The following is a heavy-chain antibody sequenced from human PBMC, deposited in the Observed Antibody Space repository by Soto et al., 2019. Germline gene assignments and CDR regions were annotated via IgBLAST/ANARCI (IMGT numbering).Heavy chain of an antibody. CDR1: GFSLSTSGVG. CDR2: IYWDDDK. V-gene: IGHV2-5*02. J-gene: IGHJ4*02. Sequence: QITLKESGPTLVTPTQTLTLTCTFSGFSLSTSGVGVGWIRQPPGKALEYLALIYWDDDKRYSPSLKSRLSVTNDNSRSQVVLTMTNMAPADTGTYYCAHRVYDSTSSWDVGFFDCWGQGALVTVSS. CDR3: AHRVYDSTSSWDVGFFDC. D-gene: IGHD6-6*01.